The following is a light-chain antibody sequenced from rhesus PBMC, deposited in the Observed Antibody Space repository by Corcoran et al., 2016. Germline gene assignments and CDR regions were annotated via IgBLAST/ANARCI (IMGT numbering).Light chain of an antibody. V-gene: IGKV1-21*01. CDR3: QQYNSALWT. CDR2: KAS. Sequence: DIQMTQSPSSLSASVGDRVTITCRASQGISSWLAWYQQKPGKAPKLLIDKASSLQSGDPSRISGSGSGTDFTLTINSLQPEDFATYYCQQYNSALWTFGQGTKVEI. J-gene: IGKJ1*01. CDR1: QGISSW.